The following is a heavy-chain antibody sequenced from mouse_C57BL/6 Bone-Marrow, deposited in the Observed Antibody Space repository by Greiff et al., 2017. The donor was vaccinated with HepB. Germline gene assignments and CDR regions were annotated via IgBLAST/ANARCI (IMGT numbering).Heavy chain of an antibody. Sequence: VQLQQSGAELVRPGASVKLSCTASGFNIKDDYMHWVKQRPEQGLEWIGWIDPENGDTEYASKFQGKATITADTSSNTAYLQLSSLTSEDTAVYYCTRDSSGYRFAYWGQGTLVTVSA. CDR1: GFNIKDDY. V-gene: IGHV14-4*01. CDR3: TRDSSGYRFAY. CDR2: IDPENGDT. J-gene: IGHJ3*01. D-gene: IGHD3-2*02.